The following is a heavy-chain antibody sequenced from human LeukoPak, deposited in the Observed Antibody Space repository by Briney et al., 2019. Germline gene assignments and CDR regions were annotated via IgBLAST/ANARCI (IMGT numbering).Heavy chain of an antibody. Sequence: GGSLRLSCAASGFTFSSYAMHWVRQAPGEGLEWVAVISYDGSNKYYADSVKGRFTISRDNSKNTLYLQMNSLRAEDTAVYYCARVGPADYYGMDVWGQGTTVTVSS. V-gene: IGHV3-30-3*01. J-gene: IGHJ6*02. CDR1: GFTFSSYA. CDR3: ARVGPADYYGMDV. CDR2: ISYDGSNK.